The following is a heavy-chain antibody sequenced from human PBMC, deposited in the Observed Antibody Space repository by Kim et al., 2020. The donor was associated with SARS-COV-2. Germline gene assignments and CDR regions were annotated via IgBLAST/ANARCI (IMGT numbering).Heavy chain of an antibody. CDR1: GGSISSSSYY. D-gene: IGHD6-13*01. V-gene: IGHV4-39*01. Sequence: SETLSLTCTVSGGSISSSSYYWGWIRQPPGKGLEWIGSIYYSGSTYYNPSLKSRVTISVDTSKNQFSLQLSSVTAADTAVYYCARPTAGTGLDYWGQGTLVTVSS. CDR3: ARPTAGTGLDY. CDR2: IYYSGST. J-gene: IGHJ4*02.